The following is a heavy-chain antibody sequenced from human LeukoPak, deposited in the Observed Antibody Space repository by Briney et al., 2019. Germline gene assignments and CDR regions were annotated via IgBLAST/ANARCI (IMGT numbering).Heavy chain of an antibody. CDR3: ARFGIRKFGELLSKEYYYYYGMDV. CDR2: IYPGDSDT. J-gene: IGHJ6*02. V-gene: IGHV5-51*01. CDR1: GYSFTSYW. Sequence: GESLKISCKGSGYSFTSYWIGWVRQMPGKGLEWMGIIYPGDSDTRYSPSFQGQVTISADKSISTAYLQWSSLKASDTAMYYCARFGIRKFGELLSKEYYYYYGMDVWGQGTTVTVSS. D-gene: IGHD3-10*01.